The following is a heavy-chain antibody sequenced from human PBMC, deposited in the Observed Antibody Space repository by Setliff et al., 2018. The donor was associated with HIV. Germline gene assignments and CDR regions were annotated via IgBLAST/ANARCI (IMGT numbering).Heavy chain of an antibody. V-gene: IGHV3-74*01. CDR3: ARDRGYTIVGAAEGDH. CDR1: GFTFRNYW. D-gene: IGHD1-26*01. CDR2: IDGDGSGT. J-gene: IGHJ4*02. Sequence: GGSLRLSCAASGFTFRNYWMHWVRQAPGKGLVWVSRIDGDGSGTTYADSVKGRFTISRDNAKNTVYLQMNSLRAEDTAVYYCARDRGYTIVGAAEGDHWGQGSLVTVSS.